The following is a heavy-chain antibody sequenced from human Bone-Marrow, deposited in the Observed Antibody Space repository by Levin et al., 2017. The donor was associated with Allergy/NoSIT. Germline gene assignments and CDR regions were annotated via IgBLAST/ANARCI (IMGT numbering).Heavy chain of an antibody. V-gene: IGHV3-33*01. J-gene: IGHJ1*01. Sequence: QAGGSLRLSCAASGFKLSSYAMHWVRQVPGKGLEWVAVTYYDGSNEYYADSVKGRFTISRDNSKNTLYLQMNSLRVEDTALYYCARDGQQQLPQNLEHWGQGTLVTVSS. D-gene: IGHD6-13*01. CDR2: TYYDGSNE. CDR1: GFKLSSYA. CDR3: ARDGQQQLPQNLEH.